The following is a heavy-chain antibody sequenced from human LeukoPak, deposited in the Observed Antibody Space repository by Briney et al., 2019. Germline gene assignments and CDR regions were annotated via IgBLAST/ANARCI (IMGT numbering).Heavy chain of an antibody. Sequence: PGGSLRLSCAASGFTFSSYAMHWVRQAPGKGLEWVAVISYDGSNKYYADSVKGRFTISRDNSKNTLYLQMNSLRAEDTAVYYCARGRGYSYDYWYFDLWGRGTLVTVSS. CDR1: GFTFSSYA. J-gene: IGHJ2*01. D-gene: IGHD5-18*01. V-gene: IGHV3-30*01. CDR3: ARGRGYSYDYWYFDL. CDR2: ISYDGSNK.